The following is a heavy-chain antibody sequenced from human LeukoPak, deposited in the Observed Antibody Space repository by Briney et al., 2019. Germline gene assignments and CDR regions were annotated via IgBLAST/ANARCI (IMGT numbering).Heavy chain of an antibody. J-gene: IGHJ4*02. D-gene: IGHD3-22*01. V-gene: IGHV3-21*01. CDR1: GFTFSSYE. Sequence: GGSLRLSCAASGFTFSSYEMNWVRQAPGKGLEWVSSISSSSSYIYYADSVKGRFTISRDNAKNSLYLQMNSLRAEDTAVYYCARVEGESYYDSSGYYDYWGQGTLVTVSS. CDR2: ISSSSSYI. CDR3: ARVEGESYYDSSGYYDY.